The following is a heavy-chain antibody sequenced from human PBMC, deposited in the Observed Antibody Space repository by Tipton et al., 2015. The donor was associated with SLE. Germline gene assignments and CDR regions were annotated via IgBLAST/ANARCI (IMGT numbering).Heavy chain of an antibody. CDR2: IYYSGST. Sequence: TLSLTCTVSGGSISTNYWTWIRQPPGKGLEWIGYIYYSGSTNYNPSLKSRVTISVDTSKNQFSLKLSSVTAADTAVYYCARYVDIVAFDYWGQGTLVTVSS. V-gene: IGHV4-59*01. J-gene: IGHJ4*02. D-gene: IGHD5-12*01. CDR1: GGSISTNY. CDR3: ARYVDIVAFDY.